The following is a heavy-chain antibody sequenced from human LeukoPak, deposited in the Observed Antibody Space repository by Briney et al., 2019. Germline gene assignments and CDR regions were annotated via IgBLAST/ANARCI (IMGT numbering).Heavy chain of an antibody. CDR3: ARDQWLVRRTTGFDY. Sequence: PSETLSLTCAVYGGPFSGYYWSWIRQPPGKGLEWIGEINHSGSTNYNPSLKSRVTISVDTSKNRFSLKLSSVTAADTAVYYCARDQWLVRRTTGFDYWGQGTLVTVSS. CDR2: INHSGST. V-gene: IGHV4-34*01. J-gene: IGHJ4*02. CDR1: GGPFSGYY. D-gene: IGHD6-19*01.